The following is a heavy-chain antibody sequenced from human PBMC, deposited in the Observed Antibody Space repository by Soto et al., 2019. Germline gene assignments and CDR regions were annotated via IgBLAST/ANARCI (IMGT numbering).Heavy chain of an antibody. CDR3: ARSSITMIVPDY. Sequence: SETLSLTWTVSGGSISSYYWSWIRQPPGKGLEWIGYIYYSGSTNYNPSLKSRVTISVDTSKNQFSLKLSSVTAADTAVYYCARSSITMIVPDYWGQGTLVTVSS. CDR2: IYYSGST. V-gene: IGHV4-59*01. D-gene: IGHD3-22*01. J-gene: IGHJ4*02. CDR1: GGSISSYY.